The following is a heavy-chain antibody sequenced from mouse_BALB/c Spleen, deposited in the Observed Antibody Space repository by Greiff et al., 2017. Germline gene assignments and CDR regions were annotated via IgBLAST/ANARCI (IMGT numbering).Heavy chain of an antibody. V-gene: IGHV1-82*01. J-gene: IGHJ4*01. D-gene: IGHD1-1*01. CDR2: IYPGDGDT. CDR3: ARSGVRYYGSSDYYAMDY. CDR1: GYAFSSSW. Sequence: QVQLQQSGPELVKPGASVKISCKASGYAFSSSWMNWVKQRPGQGLEWIGRIYPGDGDTNYNGKFKGKATLTADKSSSTAYMQLSSLTSVDSAVYFCARSGVRYYGSSDYYAMDYWGQGTSVTVSS.